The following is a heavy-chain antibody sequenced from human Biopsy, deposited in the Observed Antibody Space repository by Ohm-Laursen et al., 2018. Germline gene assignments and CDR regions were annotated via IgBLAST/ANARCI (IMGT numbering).Heavy chain of an antibody. CDR3: ARMPHFDY. CDR1: GESFNGYY. D-gene: IGHD2-2*01. CDR2: ISYTGGI. J-gene: IGHJ4*02. Sequence: GTLSLTCAVYGESFNGYYWSWIRKSPGKGLEWLAYISYTGGITSNPSLNGRATMSLDTSKNQFSLRLIYVTAADTAVYYCARMPHFDYWGQGILVTVSS. V-gene: IGHV4-59*01.